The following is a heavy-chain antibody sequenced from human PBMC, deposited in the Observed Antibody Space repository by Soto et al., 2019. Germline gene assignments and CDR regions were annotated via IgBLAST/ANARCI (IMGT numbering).Heavy chain of an antibody. CDR3: ARGPSVPSPLGIIIMSHYGMDV. V-gene: IGHV3-7*03. CDR2: IKQDGSEK. J-gene: IGHJ6*02. CDR1: GFTFSSYW. D-gene: IGHD3-16*01. Sequence: PGGSLRLSCAASGFTFSSYWMSWVRQAPGKGLEWVANIKQDGSEKYYVDSVKGRFTISRDNSKNTLYLQMNSLRAEDTAVYYCARGPSVPSPLGIIIMSHYGMDVWGQGTTVTVSS.